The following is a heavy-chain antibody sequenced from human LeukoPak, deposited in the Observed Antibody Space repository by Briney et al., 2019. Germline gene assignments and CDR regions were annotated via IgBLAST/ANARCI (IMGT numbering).Heavy chain of an antibody. V-gene: IGHV3-30-3*02. Sequence: GGSLRLSCAASGFTFSSYAMHWVRQAPGKGLEWVAVISYDGSNKYYADSVKGRSTISGDNSKNTLFLQMNSLRAEDTAVYYCAKLSLSGRSQSADYWGRGTLVTVSS. J-gene: IGHJ4*02. CDR2: ISYDGSNK. CDR1: GFTFSSYA. CDR3: AKLSLSGRSQSADY. D-gene: IGHD3-10*01.